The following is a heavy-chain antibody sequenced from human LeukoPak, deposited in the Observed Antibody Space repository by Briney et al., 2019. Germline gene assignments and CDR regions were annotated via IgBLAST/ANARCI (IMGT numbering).Heavy chain of an antibody. D-gene: IGHD4-17*01. Sequence: SETLSLTCTVSGGSISSYYWSWIRQPPGKGLEWIGYIYYSGSTNYNPSLKSRVTISVDTSKNQFSLKMSSVTAADTAVYYCARGYYGDYVSDSYFQHWGQGTLVTVSS. J-gene: IGHJ1*01. CDR3: ARGYYGDYVSDSYFQH. CDR1: GGSISSYY. V-gene: IGHV4-59*01. CDR2: IYYSGST.